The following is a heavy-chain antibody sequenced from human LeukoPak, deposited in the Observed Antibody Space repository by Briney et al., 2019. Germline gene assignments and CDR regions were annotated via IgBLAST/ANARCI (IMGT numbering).Heavy chain of an antibody. CDR1: GYTFTGYY. D-gene: IGHD3-9*01. V-gene: IGHV1-2*02. CDR2: INPNSGGT. Sequence: ASVKVSCKASGYTFTGYYMHWVRQAPGQGLEWMGWINPNSGGTNYAQKFQGRVTMTRDTSISTAYMELSRLRSEDTAVYYCSRVRLDILTGYYRHDAFDIWGQGTMVTVSS. J-gene: IGHJ3*02. CDR3: SRVRLDILTGYYRHDAFDI.